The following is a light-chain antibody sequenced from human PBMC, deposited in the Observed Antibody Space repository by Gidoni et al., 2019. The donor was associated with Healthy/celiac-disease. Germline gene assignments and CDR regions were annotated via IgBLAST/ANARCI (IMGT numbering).Light chain of an antibody. CDR3: QQRSNWPIT. CDR1: QIVSSY. J-gene: IGKJ5*01. Sequence: EIVLTQSPATLSLSTGERATPSCRASQIVSSYLAWYQQKPGQAPRLLIYDPSNRATGIPASFIASGSGTDFTLTISSLEPEDFAVYYCQQRSNWPITFXQXTRLEIK. V-gene: IGKV3-11*01. CDR2: DPS.